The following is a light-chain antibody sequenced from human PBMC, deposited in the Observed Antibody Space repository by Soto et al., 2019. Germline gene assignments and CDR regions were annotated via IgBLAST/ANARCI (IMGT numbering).Light chain of an antibody. Sequence: QSALTQPPSASGSPGQSVTISCTGTSSDVGSYNYVSWYQQHPGEAPKLIIYDVTKRPSGVPDRFSGSKSGNTASLTVSGFQSEDEADYYCTAYSGINTFCVFGSGTKLTVL. CDR3: TAYSGINTFCV. J-gene: IGLJ1*01. CDR2: DVT. CDR1: SSDVGSYNY. V-gene: IGLV2-8*01.